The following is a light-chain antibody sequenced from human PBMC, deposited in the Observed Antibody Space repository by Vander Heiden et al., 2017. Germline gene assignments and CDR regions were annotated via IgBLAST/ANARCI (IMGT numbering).Light chain of an antibody. Sequence: EIVLTQSPATLSLSPGERATLSCRASQSVCSYLAWYQQKPGQAPRLLIYDASNRATGIPARFSGSGPGTDFTLTISSLEPEDFAVYYCQQRTNWHQVTFGGGTTVEIK. CDR2: DAS. J-gene: IGKJ4*01. CDR3: QQRTNWHQVT. CDR1: QSVCSY. V-gene: IGKV3D-11*02.